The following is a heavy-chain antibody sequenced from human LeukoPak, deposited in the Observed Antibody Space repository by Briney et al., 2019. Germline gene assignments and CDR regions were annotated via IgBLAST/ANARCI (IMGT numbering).Heavy chain of an antibody. CDR2: ISYDGFNK. Sequence: PGGSLRLSCAASGFTFSSYPMHWVRQAPGKGLDWVAVISYDGFNKYYADSVKGRFTISRDNSKNTLYLQMNSLRAEDTAVYYCARARFWSPTCNYPLDYWGQGTLVTVSS. J-gene: IGHJ4*02. V-gene: IGHV3-30-3*01. CDR3: ARARFWSPTCNYPLDY. D-gene: IGHD3-3*01. CDR1: GFTFSSYP.